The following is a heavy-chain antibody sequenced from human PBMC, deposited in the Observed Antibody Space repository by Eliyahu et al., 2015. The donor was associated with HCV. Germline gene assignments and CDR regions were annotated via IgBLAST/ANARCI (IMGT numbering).Heavy chain of an antibody. D-gene: IGHD4-17*01. J-gene: IGHJ4*02. CDR3: ARAPLTTVISPPDF. V-gene: IGHV3-21*01. Sequence: EVQLVESGGGLVKPGGSLRLSCAASGFTFSSFSMTWVRQAPGKGLEWVSSITSSSYIYYANSVRGRFAISRDNAKNSLFLQMNRLRAEDTAVYYCARAPLTTVISPPDFWGQGTLVTVSS. CDR2: ITSSSYI. CDR1: GFTFSSFS.